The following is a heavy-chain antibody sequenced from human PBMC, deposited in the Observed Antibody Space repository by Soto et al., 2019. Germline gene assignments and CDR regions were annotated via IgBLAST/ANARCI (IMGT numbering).Heavy chain of an antibody. CDR2: ISGSGGST. V-gene: IGHV3-64*04. CDR3: ARNSDPVSDSSFDY. D-gene: IGHD3-22*01. J-gene: IGHJ4*02. CDR1: GFIFSNYA. Sequence: PVGSLRLSCSGSGFIFSNYAIHWVRQAPGEGQGLRRGLEWVSAISGSGGSTYYADSVKGRFTISRDNSKNMLFLQMNNLRAEDTAVYYCARNSDPVSDSSFDYWGQGILVTVSS.